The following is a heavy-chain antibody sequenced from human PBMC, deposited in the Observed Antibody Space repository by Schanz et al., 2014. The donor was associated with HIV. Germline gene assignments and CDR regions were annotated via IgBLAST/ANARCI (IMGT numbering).Heavy chain of an antibody. CDR2: ISHDGSQK. Sequence: QVQLVESGGGVVQPGRSLRLSCVASGYIFNKYGMHWVRQAPGKGLEWLAVISHDGSQKYHAESVKGRFTISRDESEKTVFLEMHSLRSDDTAVYYCAKDGCSSGWCLDYWGQGTLVTVSS. D-gene: IGHD6-13*01. V-gene: IGHV3-30*18. J-gene: IGHJ4*02. CDR3: AKDGCSSGWCLDY. CDR1: GYIFNKYG.